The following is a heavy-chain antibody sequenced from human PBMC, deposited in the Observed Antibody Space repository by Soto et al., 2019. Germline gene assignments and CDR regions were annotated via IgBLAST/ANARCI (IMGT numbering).Heavy chain of an antibody. CDR1: GFTFSDHY. CDR2: TRNKANSYTT. V-gene: IGHV3-72*01. J-gene: IGHJ3*02. CDR3: ARYSSGWYENAFDI. D-gene: IGHD6-19*01. Sequence: GGSLRLSCAASGFTFSDHYMDWVRQAPGKGLEWVGRTRNKANSYTTEYAASVKGRFTISRDDSKNSLYLQMNSLKTEDTAVYYCARYSSGWYENAFDIWGQGTMVTVSS.